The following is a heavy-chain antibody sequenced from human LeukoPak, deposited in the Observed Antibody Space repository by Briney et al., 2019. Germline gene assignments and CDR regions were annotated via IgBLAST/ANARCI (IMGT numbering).Heavy chain of an antibody. D-gene: IGHD5-24*01. V-gene: IGHV4-59*12. CDR3: ARESQEKYYFDY. J-gene: IGHJ4*02. Sequence: SETLSLTRTVSGGSISSYYWSWIRQPPGKGLEWIGYIYYSGSTNYNPSLKSRVTISVGTSKNQFSLKLSSVTAADTAVYYCARESQEKYYFDYWGQGTLVTVSS. CDR1: GGSISSYY. CDR2: IYYSGST.